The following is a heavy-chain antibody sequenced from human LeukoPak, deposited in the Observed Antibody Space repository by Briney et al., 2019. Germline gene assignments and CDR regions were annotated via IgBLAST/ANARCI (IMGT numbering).Heavy chain of an antibody. D-gene: IGHD4-17*01. V-gene: IGHV3-33*01. CDR2: IWHDGSNQ. J-gene: IGHJ4*02. CDR1: GFIFRSNG. CDR3: ARDGSDYDLDY. Sequence: GRSLRLSCAASGFIFRSNGMHWVRQAPGKGLEWLAVIWHDGSNQYYADSVKGRFTISRDNSKNPLYLQMNSLRVEDTAVYYCARDGSDYDLDYWGQGTLVTVSS.